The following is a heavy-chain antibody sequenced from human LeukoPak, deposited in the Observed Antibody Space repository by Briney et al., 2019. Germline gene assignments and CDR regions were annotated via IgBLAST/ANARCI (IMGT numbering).Heavy chain of an antibody. J-gene: IGHJ4*02. V-gene: IGHV1-18*01. Sequence: ASVKVSCKASGGTFSSYAISWVRQAPGQGLEWMGWISAYNGNTNYAQKLQGRVTMTTDTSTSTAYMELRSLRSDDTAVYYCARDPPSYYYDSSGYPYYFDYWGQGTLVTVSS. D-gene: IGHD3-22*01. CDR3: ARDPPSYYYDSSGYPYYFDY. CDR1: GGTFSSYA. CDR2: ISAYNGNT.